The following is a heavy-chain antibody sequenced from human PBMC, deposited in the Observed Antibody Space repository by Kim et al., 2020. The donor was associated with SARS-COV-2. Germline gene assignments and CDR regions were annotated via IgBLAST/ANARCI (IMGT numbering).Heavy chain of an antibody. Sequence: SETLSLTCTVSGGSISSGGYYWSWIRQHPGKGLEWIGYIYYSGSTYYNPSLKSRVTISVDTSKNQFSLKLSSVTAADTAVYYCARGSSYYYDSSGYYLPWGQGTLVTVSS. V-gene: IGHV4-31*03. D-gene: IGHD3-22*01. J-gene: IGHJ5*02. CDR2: IYYSGST. CDR3: ARGSSYYYDSSGYYLP. CDR1: GGSISSGGYY.